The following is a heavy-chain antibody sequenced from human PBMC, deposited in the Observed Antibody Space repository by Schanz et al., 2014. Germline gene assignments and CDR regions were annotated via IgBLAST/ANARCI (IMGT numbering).Heavy chain of an antibody. J-gene: IGHJ3*02. D-gene: IGHD3-10*01. CDR1: GFSFSSYA. Sequence: VQLVDSGGGLVKPGGSLRLSCAASGFSFSSYAMGWVRQARGKGLEWVSAMNESHSTIYYADSVRGRFTISRDNAENTLFLQMNSLRAEDTAVYYCAKGRFGELSAFDIRGQGTMVTVSS. CDR2: MNESHSTI. V-gene: IGHV3-23*04. CDR3: AKGRFGELSAFDI.